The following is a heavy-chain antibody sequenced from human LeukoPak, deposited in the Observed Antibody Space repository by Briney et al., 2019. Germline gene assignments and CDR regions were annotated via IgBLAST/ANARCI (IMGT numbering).Heavy chain of an antibody. CDR3: GRAPGWIDF. CDR1: GFTVSSNS. J-gene: IGHJ4*02. D-gene: IGHD2-15*01. CDR2: IYSGGRT. Sequence: GGSLRLSCAVPGFTVSSNSMTWVRQAPGKGLEWVSIIYSGGRTYYADSVKGRFTISRDNSRNTLYLQMNGLRAEDTAVYYCGRAPGWIDFWGQGTLVTVSS. V-gene: IGHV3-66*01.